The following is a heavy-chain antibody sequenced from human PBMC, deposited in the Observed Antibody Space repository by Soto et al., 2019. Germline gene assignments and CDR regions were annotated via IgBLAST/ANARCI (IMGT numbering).Heavy chain of an antibody. V-gene: IGHV1-69*04. Sequence: SVKVSCKASGGTFSSYTISWVRQAPGQGLEWMGRIIPILGIANYAQKFQGRVTITADKSTSTAYMELSSLRSEDTAVYYCARETTVSGFDIWGQGTMVTVSS. CDR3: ARETTVSGFDI. CDR1: GGTFSSYT. D-gene: IGHD4-17*01. J-gene: IGHJ3*02. CDR2: IIPILGIA.